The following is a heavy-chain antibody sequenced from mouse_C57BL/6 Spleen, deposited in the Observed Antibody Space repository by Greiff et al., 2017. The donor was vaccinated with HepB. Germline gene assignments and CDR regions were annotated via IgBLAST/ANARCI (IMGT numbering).Heavy chain of an antibody. J-gene: IGHJ2*01. CDR1: GYTFTDYY. CDR3: ARRRPLSLGDY. Sequence: EVQLQQSGPELVKPGASVKISCKASGYTFTDYYMNWVKQSHGKSLEWIGDINPNNGGTSYNQKFKGKATLTVDKSSSTAYMELRSLTSEDSAVYYCARRRPLSLGDYWGQGTTLTVSS. V-gene: IGHV1-26*01. D-gene: IGHD3-3*01. CDR2: INPNNGGT.